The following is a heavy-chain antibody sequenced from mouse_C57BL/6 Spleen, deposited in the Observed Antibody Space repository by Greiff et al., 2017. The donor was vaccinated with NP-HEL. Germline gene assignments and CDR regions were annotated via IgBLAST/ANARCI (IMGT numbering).Heavy chain of an antibody. D-gene: IGHD1-1*01. CDR2: IHPNSGST. Sequence: QVQLQQPGAELVKPGASVKLSCKASGYTFTSYWMHWVKQRPGQGLEWIGMIHPNSGSTNYNEKFKSKATLTVDKSSSTAYMQLSSLTSEDSAVDYCARFYYGSSTGYWGQGTTLTVSS. V-gene: IGHV1-64*01. CDR1: GYTFTSYW. J-gene: IGHJ2*01. CDR3: ARFYYGSSTGY.